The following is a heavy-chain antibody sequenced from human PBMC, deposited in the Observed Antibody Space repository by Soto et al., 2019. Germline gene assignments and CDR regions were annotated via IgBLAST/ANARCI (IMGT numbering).Heavy chain of an antibody. D-gene: IGHD1-26*01. CDR3: ARISRSPNPGYFAF. CDR2: IYYTGST. Sequence: SETLSLTCTVSGDSMSGYYWTWFRQPPGKGLEWVGYIYYTGSTKYNPSLKSRVTVSLDTSKNQFSLILNSLTAADTAVYYCARISRSPNPGYFAFRARGALVTVSS. CDR1: GDSMSGYY. V-gene: IGHV4-59*01. J-gene: IGHJ4*02.